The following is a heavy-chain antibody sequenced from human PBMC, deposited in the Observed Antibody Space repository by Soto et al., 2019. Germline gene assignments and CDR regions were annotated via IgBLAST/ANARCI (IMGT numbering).Heavy chain of an antibody. D-gene: IGHD2-21*02. CDR2: IYWDDDK. J-gene: IGHJ6*02. CDR3: VQSRCGGDCLQSYSSHSCYGLDV. CDR1: GFSLSTTGVG. Sequence: ITLKESGPTLVKPTQTLTLTCTFSGFSLSTTGVGVGWIRQPPGKALEWLALIYWDDDKRYNPSLNSRLTTTNDTSNTQVVLAMTTLDPVDTATYYCVQSRCGGDCLQSYSSHSCYGLDVWGQGTTVTVSS. V-gene: IGHV2-5*02.